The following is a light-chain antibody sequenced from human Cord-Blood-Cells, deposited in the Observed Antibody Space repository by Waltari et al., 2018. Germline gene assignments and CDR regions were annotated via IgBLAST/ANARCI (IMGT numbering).Light chain of an antibody. Sequence: QSALTQPPSASGSPGQSVTISCTGTSSDVGGYNYVSWYQQHPVKAPKLMIYEVSTRPQWVPVLFSCSKSGNTASLTVSGLQAEDEADYYCISYAGSNDFVVFGGGTKLTVL. J-gene: IGLJ2*01. V-gene: IGLV2-8*01. CDR2: EVS. CDR1: SSDVGGYNY. CDR3: ISYAGSNDFVV.